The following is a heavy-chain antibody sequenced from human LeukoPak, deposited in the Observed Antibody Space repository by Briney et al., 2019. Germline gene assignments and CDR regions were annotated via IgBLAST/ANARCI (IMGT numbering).Heavy chain of an antibody. CDR2: IGSSSSYI. CDR1: GFTFFSYS. V-gene: IGHV3-21*01. D-gene: IGHD5-24*01. Sequence: GGSLRLSCAASGFTFFSYSMNWVRQAPGKGLEWVSSIGSSSSYIYYADSVKGRFTISRDNAKDSLYLQMNSLRAEDTAVYYCVRYTSSRDAYKLDALEFDYWGQATLVTVSS. J-gene: IGHJ4*01. CDR3: VRYTSSRDAYKLDALEFDY.